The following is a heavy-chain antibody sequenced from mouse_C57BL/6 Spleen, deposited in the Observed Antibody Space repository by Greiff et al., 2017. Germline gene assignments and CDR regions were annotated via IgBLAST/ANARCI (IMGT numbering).Heavy chain of an antibody. CDR2: IDPSDSYT. Sequence: QVQLQQPGAELVMPGASVKLSCKASGYTFTSYWMHWVKQRPGQGLEWIGEIDPSDSYTNYNQKFKGKSPLTVDKSSSTAYMQLSSLTSEVSSVYYCARGDSYYGNLWFAYWGQGTLVTVSA. D-gene: IGHD2-1*01. CDR1: GYTFTSYW. J-gene: IGHJ3*01. V-gene: IGHV1-69*01. CDR3: ARGDSYYGNLWFAY.